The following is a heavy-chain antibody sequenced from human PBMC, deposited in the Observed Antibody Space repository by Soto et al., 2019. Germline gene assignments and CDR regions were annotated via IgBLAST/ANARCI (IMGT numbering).Heavy chain of an antibody. Sequence: SETLSLTWTVSGGSISSYYWIWIRQPPGKGLEWIGYIYYSGSTNYNPSLKSRVTISVDMSKNQFSLKLSSVTAADTAVYYCASIAVAGTNYYYGMDVWGQGTTVTVSS. V-gene: IGHV4-59*01. CDR1: GGSISSYY. CDR2: IYYSGST. J-gene: IGHJ6*02. D-gene: IGHD6-19*01. CDR3: ASIAVAGTNYYYGMDV.